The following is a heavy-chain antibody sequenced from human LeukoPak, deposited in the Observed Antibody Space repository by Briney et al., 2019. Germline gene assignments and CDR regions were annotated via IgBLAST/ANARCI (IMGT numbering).Heavy chain of an antibody. CDR2: ITSSSSYI. CDR1: GFTSSSYS. Sequence: RGSLRLSCAASGFTSSSYSMNWVREAPGKGLEWVSSITSSSSYIYYADSVKGRFTIARENDKNSLYLQMSSLRAEDTAVYFCAREISYGDYPSGDAFDNWGQGTMATVSS. D-gene: IGHD4-17*01. J-gene: IGHJ3*02. V-gene: IGHV3-21*01. CDR3: AREISYGDYPSGDAFDN.